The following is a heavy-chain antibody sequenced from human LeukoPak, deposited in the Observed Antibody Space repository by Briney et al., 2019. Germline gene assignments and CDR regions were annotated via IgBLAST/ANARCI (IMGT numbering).Heavy chain of an antibody. Sequence: SVTVSSQPSGYTFTSYAMQWVRHAAGQRLEWMGWINAGNGNTTYSQKFQDTVTITRDPSASPAYMELSSLRSEDTAVYYCARSSLGYFCGCECNEYFQHWGQGTLVSVSS. CDR2: INAGNGNT. J-gene: IGHJ1*01. CDR1: GYTFTSYA. V-gene: IGHV1-3*01. D-gene: IGHD2-21*01. CDR3: ARSSLGYFCGCECNEYFQH.